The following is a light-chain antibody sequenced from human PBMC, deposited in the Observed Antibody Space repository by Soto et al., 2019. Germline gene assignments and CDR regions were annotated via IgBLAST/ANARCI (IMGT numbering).Light chain of an antibody. CDR1: QSVSSN. CDR3: QQYNNWPIT. CDR2: DAS. J-gene: IGKJ5*01. Sequence: EIVLTQSPGTLSLSPGERATLSCRASQSVSSNFLAWYQEKPGQAPRLLIYDASNRATGIPARFSGSGSGTDFTLTISSLRSEDSAVYHCQQYNNWPITFGQGTRLEIK. V-gene: IGKV3D-15*01.